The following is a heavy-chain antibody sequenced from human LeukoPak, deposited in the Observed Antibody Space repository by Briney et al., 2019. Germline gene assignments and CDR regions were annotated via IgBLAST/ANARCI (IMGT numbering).Heavy chain of an antibody. CDR1: GFTFSGYI. V-gene: IGHV3-7*01. CDR2: IKQGGSEK. J-gene: IGHJ4*02. Sequence: PGGSLRLSCAASGFTFSGYIMNWVRQAPGKGLEWVANIKQGGSEKYYVDSVKGRFTISRDNAKNSLYLQMNSLRAEDTAVYYCARGGGSYEYWGQGTLVTVSS. D-gene: IGHD2-15*01. CDR3: ARGGGSYEY.